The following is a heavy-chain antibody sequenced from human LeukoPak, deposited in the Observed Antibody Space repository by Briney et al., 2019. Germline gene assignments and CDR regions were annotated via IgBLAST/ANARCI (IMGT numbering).Heavy chain of an antibody. V-gene: IGHV3-23*01. J-gene: IGHJ3*02. CDR2: IGAGGAFT. CDR3: AKESNAFDI. CDR1: GLTFSSYA. Sequence: GGSLRLSCAASGLTFSSYAMNWVRQAPGKGLEWVSFIGAGGAFTHYADSVKGRFTISSDNSKNTLYLQMNSLRAEDTALYFCAKESNAFDIWGQGTMVTVSS.